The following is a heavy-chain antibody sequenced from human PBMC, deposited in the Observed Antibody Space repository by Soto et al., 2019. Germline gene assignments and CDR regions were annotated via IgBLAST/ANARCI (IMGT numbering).Heavy chain of an antibody. J-gene: IGHJ4*02. CDR3: ARVGVTTGFSQDY. CDR2: INRSGST. CDR1: GGSFTGYY. V-gene: IGHV4-34*01. D-gene: IGHD4-17*01. Sequence: SETLSLTCAVYGGSFTGYYWSWIRQPPGKGLEWIGEINRSGSTTYNPSLKSRVSISVDTSKNQFSLKLSSVTAADTAVYYCARVGVTTGFSQDYWGQGTLVTVSS.